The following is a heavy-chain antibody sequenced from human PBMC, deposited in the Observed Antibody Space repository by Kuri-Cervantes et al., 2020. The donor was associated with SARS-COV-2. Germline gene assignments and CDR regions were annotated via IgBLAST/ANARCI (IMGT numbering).Heavy chain of an antibody. V-gene: IGHV3-23*01. CDR3: AKVTSIVVVPAAKYYFDY. J-gene: IGHJ4*02. CDR1: GFTFSSYA. CDR2: ISGSGGST. D-gene: IGHD2-2*01. Sequence: GGSPRLSCTASGFTFSSYAMSWVRQAPGKGLEWVSAISGSGGSTYYADSVKGRFTISRDNSKNTLYLQMNSLRAEDTAVYYCAKVTSIVVVPAAKYYFDYWGQGTLVTVSS.